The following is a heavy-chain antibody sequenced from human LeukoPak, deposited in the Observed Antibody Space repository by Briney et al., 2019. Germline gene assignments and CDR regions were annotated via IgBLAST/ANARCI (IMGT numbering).Heavy chain of an antibody. J-gene: IGHJ4*02. V-gene: IGHV3-66*01. CDR1: GFTFSSNF. Sequence: PRGSLRLSCAASGFTFSSNFMSWVRQAPGKGLEWVSVIYIGGSTYYADSVKGRFTISRDNSKNTLYLQMNSLRVEDTAVYYCARDRAFSGWAFDYWGQGTLVTVSS. CDR3: ARDRAFSGWAFDY. CDR2: IYIGGST. D-gene: IGHD6-19*01.